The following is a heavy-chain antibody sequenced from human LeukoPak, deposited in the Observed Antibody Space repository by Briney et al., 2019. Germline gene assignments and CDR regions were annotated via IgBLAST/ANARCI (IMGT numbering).Heavy chain of an antibody. J-gene: IGHJ4*02. V-gene: IGHV3-53*01. CDR1: GFTVSSIY. CDR2: IHSAGNT. D-gene: IGHD4-17*01. Sequence: PGGSLRLSCAASGFTVSSIYMSWVRQAPGKGLEWVSVIHSAGNTYYADSVKGRFTISRDYSKNMLYLQMNSLRADDTAVYYCASGGYGDYVLNYWGQGTLVTVSS. CDR3: ASGGYGDYVLNY.